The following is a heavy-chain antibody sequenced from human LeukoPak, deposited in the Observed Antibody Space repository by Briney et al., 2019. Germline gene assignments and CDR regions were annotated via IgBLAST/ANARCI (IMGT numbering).Heavy chain of an antibody. V-gene: IGHV3-74*01. J-gene: IGHJ6*02. CDR1: GLSFSSSW. CDR3: ARDFGPYGMDV. CDR2: INSDGSTT. Sequence: GGSLRLSCAASGLSFSSSWMQWVRQATGTGLVWVSRINSDGSTTNYADSVKGRFTISRDNARVTLYVQMNSLRAEDTAVYYCARDFGPYGMDVWGQGTTVTVSS. D-gene: IGHD3-16*01.